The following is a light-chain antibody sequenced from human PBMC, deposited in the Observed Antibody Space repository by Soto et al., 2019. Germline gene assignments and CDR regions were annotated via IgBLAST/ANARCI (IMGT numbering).Light chain of an antibody. J-gene: IGKJ1*01. CDR2: DAS. CDR1: QSASTF. V-gene: IGKV1-5*01. CDR3: QHYNIYSEA. Sequence: EIPMTHSPFTPSSSVGGRGAVHFRASQSASTFLAWYQQKPGQAPKLLIYDASTLQSGVPSRFSASGSGTEFTLTISSLQPDDFATYYCQHYNIYSEAFGQVANVDIK.